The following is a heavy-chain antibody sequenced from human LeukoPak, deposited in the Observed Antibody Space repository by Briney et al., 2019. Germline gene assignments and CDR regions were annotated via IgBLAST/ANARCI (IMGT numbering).Heavy chain of an antibody. D-gene: IGHD6-6*01. V-gene: IGHV3-53*01. J-gene: IGHJ4*02. CDR2: LYNGGNT. CDR3: ARDLGAARPDYFDY. Sequence: GGSLRLSCAVSGFTVSSNYMSWVRQAPGKGLEWVSVLYNGGNTYYADSVKGRFTVSRDNAKNSLYLQMNSLRAEDTAVYYCARDLGAARPDYFDYWGQGTLVTVSS. CDR1: GFTVSSNY.